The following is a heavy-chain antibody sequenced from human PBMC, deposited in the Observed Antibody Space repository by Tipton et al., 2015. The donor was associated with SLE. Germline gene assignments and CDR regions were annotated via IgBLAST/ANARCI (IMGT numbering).Heavy chain of an antibody. Sequence: TLSLTCTVSGDSISNNNYYWGWIRQAPGKGLEWIGEINYDGSINYNPSLKSRVTISIEKSKNQFSLSLASVTAADTAVYYCARVKWQRFSLDYYYYMDVWGKGTTVTVSS. CDR3: ARVKWQRFSLDYYYYMDV. D-gene: IGHD5-12*01. V-gene: IGHV4-61*05. CDR2: INYDGSI. CDR1: GDSISNNNYY. J-gene: IGHJ6*03.